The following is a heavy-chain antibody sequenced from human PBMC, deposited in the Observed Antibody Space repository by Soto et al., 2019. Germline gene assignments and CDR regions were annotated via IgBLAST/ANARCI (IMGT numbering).Heavy chain of an antibody. CDR2: ISYDGSNE. CDR3: ARDSSFASGSYFNLDN. CDR1: EFAFSNHG. J-gene: IGHJ4*02. Sequence: QVHLVESGGGVVQPGTSLRLSCAASEFAFSNHGMHWVRQAPGKGLDWVAVISYDGSNEYYADSVKGRFTISRDTSWNTLSIHMNSLRAEDTAVYYCARDSSFASGSYFNLDNWGQGTLVTVSS. V-gene: IGHV3-30*03. D-gene: IGHD3-10*01.